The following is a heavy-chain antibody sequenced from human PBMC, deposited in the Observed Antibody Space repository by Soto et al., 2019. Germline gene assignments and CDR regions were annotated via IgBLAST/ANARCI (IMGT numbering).Heavy chain of an antibody. CDR1: GFTFRSSA. J-gene: IGHJ6*02. CDR3: ATGAYCSGGSCSDYYYYYGMDL. V-gene: IGHV1-58*01. D-gene: IGHD2-15*01. Sequence: SVKVSCKTSGFTFRSSAVQWVRQARGQRLEWIGWLVVGTGNTNYAQKFRQRVTISSDRSTNTVSMELSSLTSEDTAVYYCATGAYCSGGSCSDYYYYYGMDLWGQGTTVTVSS. CDR2: LVVGTGNT.